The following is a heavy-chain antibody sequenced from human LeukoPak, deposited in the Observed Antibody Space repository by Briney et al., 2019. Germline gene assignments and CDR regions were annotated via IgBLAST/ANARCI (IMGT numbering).Heavy chain of an antibody. D-gene: IGHD3-16*01. CDR3: AKDSYDVGYYFDY. V-gene: IGHV3-7*01. CDR1: GFTFSSFW. Sequence: GGSLRPSCAASGFTFSSFWMTWVRQAPGKGLECVANMNQDGSEKDYVDSVKGRFTISRDNAKNSLYLEMNSLRVEDTAVYYCAKDSYDVGYYFDYWGQGTLVTVSS. J-gene: IGHJ4*02. CDR2: MNQDGSEK.